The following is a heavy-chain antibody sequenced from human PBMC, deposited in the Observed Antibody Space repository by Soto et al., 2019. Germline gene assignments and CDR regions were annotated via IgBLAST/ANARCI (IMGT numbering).Heavy chain of an antibody. CDR3: ARGEPNSGYVLSPFDY. CDR1: GGTFSSYT. V-gene: IGHV1-69*02. CDR2: IIPILGIA. D-gene: IGHD5-12*01. J-gene: IGHJ4*02. Sequence: SVKVSCKASGGTFSSYTISWVRQAPGQGLEWMGRIIPILGIANYAQKFQGRVTITADKSTSTAYMELSSLRSEDTAVYYCARGEPNSGYVLSPFDYWGQGTLVTVSS.